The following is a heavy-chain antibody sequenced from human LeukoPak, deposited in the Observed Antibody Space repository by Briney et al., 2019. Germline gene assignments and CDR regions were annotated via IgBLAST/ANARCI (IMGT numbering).Heavy chain of an antibody. CDR2: IYTSGST. V-gene: IGHV4-4*07. CDR3: ARSYSGYSSGYHFQH. J-gene: IGHJ1*01. Sequence: SETLSLTCTVSGGSISSYYWSWIRQPAGKGLEWIGRIYTSGSTNYNPSLKSRLTISVDSSKNQFSLKLNSVTAADTAVYYCARSYSGYSSGYHFQHWGQGTLVTVSS. CDR1: GGSISSYY. D-gene: IGHD5-18*01.